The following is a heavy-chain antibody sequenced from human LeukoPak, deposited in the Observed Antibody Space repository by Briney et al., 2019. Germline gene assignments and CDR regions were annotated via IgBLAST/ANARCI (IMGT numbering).Heavy chain of an antibody. Sequence: PSETLSLTCNVSGGSISSSNCYWGWTRQPPGKGLEWIGSIYYSGSTYYSPSLKSRVTISVDTSKNQFSLKLSPVTAADTAVYYCARRYYYDSSGYYHYFDYWGQGTLVTVSS. D-gene: IGHD3-22*01. CDR1: GGSISSSNCY. V-gene: IGHV4-39*01. J-gene: IGHJ4*02. CDR3: ARRYYYDSSGYYHYFDY. CDR2: IYYSGST.